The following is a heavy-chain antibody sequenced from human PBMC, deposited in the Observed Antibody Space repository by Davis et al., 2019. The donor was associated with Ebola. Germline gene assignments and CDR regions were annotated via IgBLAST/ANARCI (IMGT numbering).Heavy chain of an antibody. Sequence: SVKVSCNASGGTFSSYAISWVRQAPGQGLEWMGGLIPIFGTATYAQKFQGRVTITADESTSTAYMELSSLRSEDTAVYYCASLGIAVAGIVYYYGMDVWGKGTTVTVSS. CDR1: GGTFSSYA. J-gene: IGHJ6*04. CDR3: ASLGIAVAGIVYYYGMDV. V-gene: IGHV1-69*13. D-gene: IGHD6-19*01. CDR2: LIPIFGTA.